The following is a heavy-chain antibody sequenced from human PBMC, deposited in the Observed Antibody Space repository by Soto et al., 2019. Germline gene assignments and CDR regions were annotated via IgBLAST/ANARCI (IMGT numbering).Heavy chain of an antibody. D-gene: IGHD3-10*01. V-gene: IGHV1-69*04. Sequence: SVKVSCKASGGTFSSYTISWVRQAPGQGLEWMGRIIPILGIANYAQKLQGRVTMTTDTSTSTAYMELRSLRSDDTAVYYCARDPDKGGSGRYRYGMDAWGQGTTVTVSS. CDR1: GGTFSSYT. J-gene: IGHJ6*02. CDR3: ARDPDKGGSGRYRYGMDA. CDR2: IIPILGIA.